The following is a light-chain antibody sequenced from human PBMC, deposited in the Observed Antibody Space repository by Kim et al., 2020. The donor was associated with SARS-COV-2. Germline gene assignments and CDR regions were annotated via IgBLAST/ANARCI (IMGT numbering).Light chain of an antibody. J-gene: IGLJ3*02. CDR3: SSYAGSNVWV. CDR2: EVS. CDR1: SSDVGGYNY. V-gene: IGLV2-8*01. Sequence: GQSVTISCTGTSSDVGGYNYVSWYQQHPGKAPKLMIYEVSKRPSGVPDRFSGSKSGNTASLTVSGLQAEDEADYYCSSYAGSNVWVFGGGTQVTVL.